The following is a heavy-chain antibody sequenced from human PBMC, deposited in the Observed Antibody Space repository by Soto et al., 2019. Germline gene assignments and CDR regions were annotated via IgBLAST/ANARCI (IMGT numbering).Heavy chain of an antibody. CDR3: ASYDYVWGSYRNYFDY. J-gene: IGHJ4*02. Sequence: QVQLQQWGAGLLKPSETLSLTCAVYGGSFSGYYWSWIRQPPGKGLEWIGEINHSGSTNYNPSLKSRVTISVDTSKNQFSRKLGSVTAADTAVYYCASYDYVWGSYRNYFDYWGQGTLVTVSS. V-gene: IGHV4-34*01. CDR1: GGSFSGYY. CDR2: INHSGST. D-gene: IGHD3-16*02.